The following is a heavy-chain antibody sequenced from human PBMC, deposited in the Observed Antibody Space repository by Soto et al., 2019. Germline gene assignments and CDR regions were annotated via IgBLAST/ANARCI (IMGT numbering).Heavy chain of an antibody. CDR3: ARDSYYYDSSGYYAIDAGGMDV. J-gene: IGHJ6*02. D-gene: IGHD3-22*01. Sequence: GASVKVSCKASGYTFTGYYMHWVRQAPGQGLEWMGWINPNSGGTNYAQKFQGWVTMTRDTSISTAYMEPSRLRSDDSAVYYCARDSYYYDSSGYYAIDAGGMDVWGQGTTVTVSS. CDR1: GYTFTGYY. CDR2: INPNSGGT. V-gene: IGHV1-2*04.